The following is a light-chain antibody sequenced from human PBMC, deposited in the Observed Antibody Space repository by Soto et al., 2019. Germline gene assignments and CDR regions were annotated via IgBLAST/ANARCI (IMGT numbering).Light chain of an antibody. V-gene: IGKV1-9*01. CDR3: QQFYTYPLT. CDR2: ASS. J-gene: IGKJ4*01. Sequence: DIQLTQSPSFLSASVGDRVTITCRASQGINDYLAWNQQKPGKAPKLLIYASSTLQSEVPSRFSGSASGTEFALSISSLQPEDFATYYYQQFYTYPLTFGGGTKVEVK. CDR1: QGINDY.